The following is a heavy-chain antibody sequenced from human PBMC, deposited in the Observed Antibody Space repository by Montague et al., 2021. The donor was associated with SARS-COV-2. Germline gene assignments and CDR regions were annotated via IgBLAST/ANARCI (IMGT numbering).Heavy chain of an antibody. Sequence: SETLSLTCAVYGGSFSNYYWSWIRQPPGKGLEWIGEINHRGSTXXXPSXXXRVTISVDTSKNQFSLKLSSVTAADTAVYYCARGGTVTTFFAPKRTRRYNWFDPWGQGTLVTVSS. CDR3: ARGGTVTTFFAPKRTRRYNWFDP. CDR2: INHRGST. V-gene: IGHV4-34*01. J-gene: IGHJ5*02. CDR1: GGSFSNYY. D-gene: IGHD4-17*01.